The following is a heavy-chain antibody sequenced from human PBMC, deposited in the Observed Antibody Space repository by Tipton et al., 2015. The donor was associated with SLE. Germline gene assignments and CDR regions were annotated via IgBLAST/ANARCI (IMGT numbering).Heavy chain of an antibody. J-gene: IGHJ3*02. V-gene: IGHV3-7*01. Sequence: SLRLSCAASGFTFSSYSMNWVRQAPGKGLEWVANIKQDGSEKYYVDSVKGRFTISRDNAKNSLYLQMNSLRAEDTAVYYCARFRTYDAFDIWGQGTMVTVSS. CDR1: GFTFSSYS. D-gene: IGHD1-7*01. CDR3: ARFRTYDAFDI. CDR2: IKQDGSEK.